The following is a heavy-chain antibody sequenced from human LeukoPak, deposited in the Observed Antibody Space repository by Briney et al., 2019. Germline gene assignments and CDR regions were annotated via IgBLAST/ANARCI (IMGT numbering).Heavy chain of an antibody. Sequence: ASETLSLTCTVSGGSMSNSYWSWIRQPPGKGLEWIGYISYRGDTSYNPSLKSRVTISEDTSKNQFSLKLSSVTAADTAVYYCARHNYYDSSGYYPLLFDYWGQGTLVTVSS. D-gene: IGHD3-22*01. CDR3: ARHNYYDSSGYYPLLFDY. CDR2: ISYRGDT. CDR1: GGSMSNSY. J-gene: IGHJ4*02. V-gene: IGHV4-59*08.